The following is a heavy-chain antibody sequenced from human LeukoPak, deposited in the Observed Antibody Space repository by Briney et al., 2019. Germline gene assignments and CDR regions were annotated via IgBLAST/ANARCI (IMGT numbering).Heavy chain of an antibody. D-gene: IGHD5-12*01. CDR1: GFTVSSNY. J-gene: IGHJ4*02. Sequence: PGGSLRLSCAASGFTVSSNYMSWVRQAPGKGLEWVSLIIGSSGDTLYADSVKGRFTISRDISKNRLYLQMNSLRAEDTTLYYCAKGAYDYIEMGYFDEWGQGTLVTVSS. CDR2: IIGSSGDT. CDR3: AKGAYDYIEMGYFDE. V-gene: IGHV3-23*01.